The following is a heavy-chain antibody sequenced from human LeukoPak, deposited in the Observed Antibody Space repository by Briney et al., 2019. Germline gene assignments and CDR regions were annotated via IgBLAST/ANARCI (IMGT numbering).Heavy chain of an antibody. CDR2: IYHGGST. CDR3: ARGPPYIVVVTAIGFFDY. V-gene: IGHV4-4*02. CDR1: GASIISSDW. Sequence: SETLSLTCAVSGASIISSDWWSWVRQPPGKGLEWIGEIYHGGSTNYNPSLKSRVAISVDTSKNQFSLKLSSVTAADTAVYYCARGPPYIVVVTAIGFFDYWGQGTLVTVSS. D-gene: IGHD2-21*02. J-gene: IGHJ4*02.